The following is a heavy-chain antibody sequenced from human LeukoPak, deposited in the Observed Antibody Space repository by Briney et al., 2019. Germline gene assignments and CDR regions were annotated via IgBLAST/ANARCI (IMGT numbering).Heavy chain of an antibody. CDR1: GGSVSGGSYY. Sequence: SETLSLTCTVSGGSVSGGSYYWSLIRQPPGKGLEWIGYVDYSGSTNYSPSLKSRVTISVDTSKNQFSLKLSSVTAVDTAVYYCARDLGYGSGWFDAWGQGTLATVSS. CDR2: VDYSGST. CDR3: ARDLGYGSGWFDA. D-gene: IGHD6-19*01. V-gene: IGHV4-61*01. J-gene: IGHJ5*02.